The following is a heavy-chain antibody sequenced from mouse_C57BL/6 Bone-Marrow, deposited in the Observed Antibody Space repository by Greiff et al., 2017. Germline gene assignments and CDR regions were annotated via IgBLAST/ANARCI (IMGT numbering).Heavy chain of an antibody. D-gene: IGHD1-1*02. Sequence: QVQLQQPGAELVKPGASVKMSCKASGYTFTRYWITWVKQRPGQGLEWIGDIYPGSGSTNYNEKFKSKATLTVDTSSSTAYMPLSSLTSEDSAVYYCSRFKARWAWFAYWGQGTLVTVSA. CDR2: IYPGSGST. CDR3: SRFKARWAWFAY. V-gene: IGHV1-55*01. CDR1: GYTFTRYW. J-gene: IGHJ3*01.